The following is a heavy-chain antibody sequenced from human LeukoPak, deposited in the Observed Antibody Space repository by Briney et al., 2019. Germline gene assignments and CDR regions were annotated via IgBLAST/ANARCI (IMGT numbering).Heavy chain of an antibody. D-gene: IGHD3-22*01. V-gene: IGHV1-2*02. CDR3: ARDGGSPNYYDSSGVLAFDY. CDR1: GYTFTGYY. J-gene: IGHJ4*02. Sequence: ASVEVSCKASGYTFTGYYIHWVRQAPGQGLEWMGWINPHSGDTNYAQSFQGRVTMTRDTSISTAYMELSRLRSDDTAVYYCARDGGSPNYYDSSGVLAFDYWGQGTLVTVSS. CDR2: INPHSGDT.